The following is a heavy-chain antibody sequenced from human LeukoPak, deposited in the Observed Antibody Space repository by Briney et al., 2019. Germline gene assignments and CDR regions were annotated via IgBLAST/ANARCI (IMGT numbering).Heavy chain of an antibody. V-gene: IGHV4-34*01. CDR3: ARVRRMDLPLFDY. CDR1: GGSFSGYY. D-gene: IGHD2-2*03. Sequence: PSETLSLTCAVYGGSFSGYYWSWIRQPPGKGLEWIGEINHSGSTNYNPSLKSRVTISVDTSKNQFSLKLSSVTAADTALYYCARVRRMDLPLFDYWGQGTLVTVSS. J-gene: IGHJ4*02. CDR2: INHSGST.